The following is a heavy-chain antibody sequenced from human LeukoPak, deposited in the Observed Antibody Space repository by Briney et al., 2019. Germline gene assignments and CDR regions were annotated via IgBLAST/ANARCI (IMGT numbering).Heavy chain of an antibody. V-gene: IGHV1-8*01. CDR3: VRVPPLYFDTYYFDY. CDR1: GYTFTSYD. Sequence: ASVKVSCKASGYTFTSYDINWMRQATGQGLEWMGWMSPNSGNTGYAQKFQGRVTMTRDTSTGTAYLELSSLRSEDSAVYYCVRVPPLYFDTYYFDYWGQGTLVTVSS. D-gene: IGHD3-9*01. J-gene: IGHJ4*02. CDR2: MSPNSGNT.